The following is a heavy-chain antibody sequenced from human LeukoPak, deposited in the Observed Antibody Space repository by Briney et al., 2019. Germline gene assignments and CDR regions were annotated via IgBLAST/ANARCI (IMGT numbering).Heavy chain of an antibody. Sequence: GGSLRLSCAASGFTFSSYSMNWVRQAPGKGLEWVSYISSSGSTIYYADSVKGRFTISRDNAKNSLYLQMNSLRAEDTAVYYCLGGSDFWSGYYTPFDYWGQGTLVTVSS. D-gene: IGHD3-3*01. V-gene: IGHV3-48*04. CDR1: GFTFSSYS. CDR2: ISSSGSTI. CDR3: LGGSDFWSGYYTPFDY. J-gene: IGHJ4*02.